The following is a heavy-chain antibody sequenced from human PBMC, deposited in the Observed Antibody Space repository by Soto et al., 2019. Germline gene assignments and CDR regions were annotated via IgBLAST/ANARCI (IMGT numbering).Heavy chain of an antibody. CDR3: ARDHSSTSPWFDP. J-gene: IGHJ5*02. V-gene: IGHV1-69*13. D-gene: IGHD6-6*01. CDR2: IIPIFGTA. Sequence: SVKFSCKASGGTFSSYAISWVRQAPGQGLEWMGGIIPIFGTANYAQKFQGRVTITADESTSTAYMELSSLRSEDTAVYYCARDHSSTSPWFDPWGQGTLVTVSS. CDR1: GGTFSSYA.